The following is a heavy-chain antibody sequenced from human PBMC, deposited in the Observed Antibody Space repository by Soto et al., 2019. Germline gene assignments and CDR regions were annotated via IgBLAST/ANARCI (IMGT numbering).Heavy chain of an antibody. CDR3: ARDIGRRQLGLSYS. CDR1: GFTFSNFW. Sequence: EVQLVESGGGLVLPGGSLRLSCAASGFTFSNFWMSWVRQLPGEGLEWVANVKFDGSETYYVDSVKGRFTISRDNAKNSVYLQINSLRAEDTAVYYCARDIGRRQLGLSYSWGQGILVTVSS. CDR2: VKFDGSET. V-gene: IGHV3-7*03. J-gene: IGHJ4*02. D-gene: IGHD6-13*01.